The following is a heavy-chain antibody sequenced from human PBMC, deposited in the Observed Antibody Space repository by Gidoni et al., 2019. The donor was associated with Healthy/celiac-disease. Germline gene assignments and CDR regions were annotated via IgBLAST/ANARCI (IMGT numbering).Heavy chain of an antibody. CDR2: IYYSGST. V-gene: IGHV4-39*01. J-gene: IGHJ4*02. CDR3: ARLVVTLRWAVDY. D-gene: IGHD2-21*02. CDR1: VGSISSSSYY. Sequence: QLQLPESGPGLVKPSETLSLTCPVSVGSISSSSYYWGWFRQPPGKGLAWIGSIYYSGSTYYNPSLKSRVTISVDTSKNQFSLKLSSVTAADTAVYYCARLVVTLRWAVDYWGQGTLVTVSS.